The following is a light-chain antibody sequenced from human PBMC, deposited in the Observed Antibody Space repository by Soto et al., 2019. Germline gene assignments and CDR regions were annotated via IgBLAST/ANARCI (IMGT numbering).Light chain of an antibody. Sequence: DIVMTQSPRTLSVSSGERATLSSRASQIISGNLVWYQQKPGQAPRLLIYGASTRATGIPARFSGSGSGTEFTLTISSLQSEDFAVYYCQQYNNWPQITFGQGTRLEIK. J-gene: IGKJ5*01. CDR1: QIISGN. CDR2: GAS. CDR3: QQYNNWPQIT. V-gene: IGKV3-15*01.